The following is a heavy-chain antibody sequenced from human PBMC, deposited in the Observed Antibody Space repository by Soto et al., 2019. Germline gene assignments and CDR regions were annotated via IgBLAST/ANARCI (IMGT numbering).Heavy chain of an antibody. CDR1: GGSISSYY. J-gene: IGHJ4*02. CDR3: ARHGRGYDILKTGYWGVDY. D-gene: IGHD3-9*01. CDR2: IYYSGST. V-gene: IGHV4-59*08. Sequence: SETLSLTCTVSGGSISSYYWSWIRQPPGKGLEWIGYIYYSGSTNYNPSLKSRVTISVDTSKNQFSLKLSSVTAADTAVYYCARHGRGYDILKTGYWGVDYWGQGTLVTVSS.